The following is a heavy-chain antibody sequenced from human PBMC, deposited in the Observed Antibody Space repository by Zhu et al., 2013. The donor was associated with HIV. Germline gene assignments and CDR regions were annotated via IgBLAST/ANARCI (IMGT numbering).Heavy chain of an antibody. CDR1: GYTFTTYG. V-gene: IGHV1-18*01. CDR3: ALLLGTPSY. D-gene: IGHD1-7*01. Sequence: QVHLVQSGAEVKKPGASVKVSCKTSGYTFTTYGVNWVRQAPGQGLEWMGWISANNGNTYYAQTLQGRVSMTTDTSTSTAYMELRSLRSDDTAIYYCALLLGTPSYWGQGTLVTVSS. CDR2: ISANNGNT. J-gene: IGHJ4*02.